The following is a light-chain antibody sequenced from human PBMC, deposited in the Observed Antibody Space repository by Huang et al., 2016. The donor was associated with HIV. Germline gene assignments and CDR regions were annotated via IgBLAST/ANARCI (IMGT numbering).Light chain of an antibody. J-gene: IGKJ1*01. V-gene: IGKV2-28*01. CDR1: QSLLHSDGYNC. CDR3: MQALQTPRT. Sequence: DIVLTQSPLSLPATPGEPASISCRSSQSLLHSDGYNCLDWYLQKPGQSPQLLIYLGSNRASGVPDRFSGSGSGTLFPLKISRVEAEDVGVYYCMQALQTPRTFGQGTKVEIK. CDR2: LGS.